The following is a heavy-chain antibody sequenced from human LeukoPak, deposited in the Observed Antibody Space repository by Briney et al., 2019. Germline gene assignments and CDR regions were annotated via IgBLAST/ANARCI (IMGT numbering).Heavy chain of an antibody. CDR1: GGTFSSYA. CDR3: AALRIGKVPAAMGPYYFDY. J-gene: IGHJ4*02. CDR2: IIPIFGTA. Sequence: SVKVSCKASGGTFSSYAISWVRQAPGQGLEWMGGIIPIFGTANYAQKSQGRVTITADESTSTAYMELSSLRSEDTAVYYCAALRIGKVPAAMGPYYFDYWGQGTLVTVSS. D-gene: IGHD2-2*01. V-gene: IGHV1-69*01.